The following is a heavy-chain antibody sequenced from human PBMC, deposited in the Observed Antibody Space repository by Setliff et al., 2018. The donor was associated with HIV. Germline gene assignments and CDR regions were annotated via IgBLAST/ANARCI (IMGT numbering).Heavy chain of an antibody. CDR1: GVSFSGYY. J-gene: IGHJ6*02. CDR2: INHRGIT. D-gene: IGHD6-13*01. V-gene: IGHV4-34*01. CDR3: ARVVWMAAAGTIDYYYYGMDV. Sequence: PSETLSLTCAVYGVSFSGYYWSWIRQPPGKGLEWIGEINHRGITNYSPSLKSRVTISVDTSKNQFSLKLRSVTAADTAVYYCARVVWMAAAGTIDYYYYGMDVWGLGTTVTVSS.